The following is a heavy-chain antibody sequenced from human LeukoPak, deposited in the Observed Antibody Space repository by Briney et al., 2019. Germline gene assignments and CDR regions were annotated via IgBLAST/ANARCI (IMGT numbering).Heavy chain of an antibody. D-gene: IGHD2-2*01. CDR2: IKQDGSEK. V-gene: IGHV3-7*01. CDR3: ARDDCSSISCYHNWFDP. J-gene: IGHJ5*02. Sequence: PGGSLRLSCAASGFTFSSYWMSWVRQDPGKGLEGVANIKQDGSEKYYVDSVKGRFTISRDNAKNSLYLQMNSLRAEDTAVYYCARDDCSSISCYHNWFDPWGQGTLVTVSS. CDR1: GFTFSSYW.